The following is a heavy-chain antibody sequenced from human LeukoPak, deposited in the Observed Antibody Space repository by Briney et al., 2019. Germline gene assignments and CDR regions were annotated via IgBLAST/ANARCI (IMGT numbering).Heavy chain of an antibody. Sequence: SVKVSCXASGGTFSSYAISWVRRAPGQGLEWMGRIIPIFGTANYAQKFQGRVTITTDESTSTAYMELSSLRSEDTAVYYCASSSPYGDYGKDDYWGQGTLVTVSS. D-gene: IGHD4-17*01. CDR2: IIPIFGTA. CDR3: ASSSPYGDYGKDDY. J-gene: IGHJ4*02. V-gene: IGHV1-69*05. CDR1: GGTFSSYA.